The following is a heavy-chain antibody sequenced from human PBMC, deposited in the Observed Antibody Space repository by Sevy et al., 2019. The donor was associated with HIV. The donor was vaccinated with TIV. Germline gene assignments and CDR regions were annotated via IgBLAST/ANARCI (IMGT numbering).Heavy chain of an antibody. D-gene: IGHD6-6*01. CDR2: ISSSSSYI. CDR1: GFTFSSYS. Sequence: GGSLRLSCAASGFTFSSYSMNWVRQAPGKGLEWVSSISSSSSYIYYADSVKGRFSISRDNAKNSLYLQMNSLSAEDTAVYYCARRVDSRSEYYFDYWAQGTLVTVSS. J-gene: IGHJ4*02. CDR3: ARRVDSRSEYYFDY. V-gene: IGHV3-21*01.